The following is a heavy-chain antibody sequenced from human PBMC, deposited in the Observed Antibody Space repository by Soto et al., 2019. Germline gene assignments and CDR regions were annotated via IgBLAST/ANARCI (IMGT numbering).Heavy chain of an antibody. CDR2: INPNSGGT. J-gene: IGHJ4*02. Sequence: ASVKVSCKASGYTFSGFYMHWVRQAPGQGLEWMGWINPNSGGTKSAEKFQGRVTMTRDTSISTAYMELSRLTSDDTAVYYCASAAVTGTAGLDFWGQGTQVTVS. CDR3: ASAAVTGTAGLDF. D-gene: IGHD6-19*01. V-gene: IGHV1-2*02. CDR1: GYTFSGFY.